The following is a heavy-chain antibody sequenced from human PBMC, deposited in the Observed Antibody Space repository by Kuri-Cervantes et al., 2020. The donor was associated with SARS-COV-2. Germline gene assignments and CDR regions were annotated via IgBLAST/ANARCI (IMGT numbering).Heavy chain of an antibody. CDR2: ISAYNGNT. J-gene: IGHJ4*02. CDR1: GYTFTSYY. CDR3: AREVYSSGWVDY. Sequence: ASVKVSCKASGYTFTSYYMHWVRQAPGQGLEWMGWISAYNGNTNYAQKLQGRVTMTTDTSTSTAYMELRSLRSDDTAVYYCAREVYSSGWVDYWGQGTLVTVSS. V-gene: IGHV1-18*04. D-gene: IGHD6-19*01.